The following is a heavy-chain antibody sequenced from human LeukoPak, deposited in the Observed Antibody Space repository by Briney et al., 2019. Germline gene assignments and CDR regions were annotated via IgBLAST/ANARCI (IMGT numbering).Heavy chain of an antibody. Sequence: GGSLRLSCTASEFTVSSNYMSWVRQAPGKGLEWVSVIYSGGSTYYADSVKGRFTISRDNSKNTLYLQMNSLGAEDTAVYYCATTRNLRYFDWLDYWGQGTLVTVSS. CDR2: IYSGGST. J-gene: IGHJ4*02. V-gene: IGHV3-66*02. D-gene: IGHD3-9*01. CDR1: EFTVSSNY. CDR3: ATTRNLRYFDWLDY.